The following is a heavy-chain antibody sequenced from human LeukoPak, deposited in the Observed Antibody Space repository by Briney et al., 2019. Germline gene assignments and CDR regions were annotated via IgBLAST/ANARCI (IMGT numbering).Heavy chain of an antibody. CDR3: ARDAGGYGPGNWFDS. V-gene: IGHV6-1*01. CDR1: GDTISNNRAA. Sequence: SQTLSLTCAISGDTISNNRAAWNWIRQSPSRGLEWLGRTYYRSKWSNDYAVSVKGRISINPDTSKNQFSLQLNSVTPEDTAVYFCARDAGGYGPGNWFDSWGQGTLVTVPS. CDR2: TYYRSKWSN. D-gene: IGHD5-12*01. J-gene: IGHJ5*01.